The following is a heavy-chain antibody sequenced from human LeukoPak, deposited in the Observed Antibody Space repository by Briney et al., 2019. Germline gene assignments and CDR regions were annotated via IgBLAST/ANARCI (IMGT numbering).Heavy chain of an antibody. D-gene: IGHD2-21*02. CDR3: ARSCGGDCYSSHHYYFDY. Sequence: GGSLRLSCVASGFTFSHFSINWVRQAPGQGLEWVSAISGSSTYIYYADSVKGRFTISRDDAKNSLYLQMNSLRAEDTAVYYCARSCGGDCYSSHHYYFDYWGQGSLVTVSS. J-gene: IGHJ4*02. V-gene: IGHV3-21*01. CDR2: ISGSSTYI. CDR1: GFTFSHFS.